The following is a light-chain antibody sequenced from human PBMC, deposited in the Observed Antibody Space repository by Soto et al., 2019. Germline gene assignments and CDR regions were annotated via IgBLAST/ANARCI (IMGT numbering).Light chain of an antibody. CDR3: SSYTSSSTPP. V-gene: IGLV2-14*01. CDR2: DVS. Sequence: QSVLAQPASVSGSPGQSITLSCTGTSSDVGGYNYVSWYQQHPGKAPKLMIYDVSNRPSGVSNRFSGSKSGNTASLTISGLQAEDEADYYCSSYTSSSTPPFGTGTKVTVL. J-gene: IGLJ1*01. CDR1: SSDVGGYNY.